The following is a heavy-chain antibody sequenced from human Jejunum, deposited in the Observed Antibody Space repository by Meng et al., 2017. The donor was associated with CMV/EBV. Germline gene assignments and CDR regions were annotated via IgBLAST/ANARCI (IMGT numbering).Heavy chain of an antibody. D-gene: IGHD4-17*01. CDR3: AREGELDYGDYGV. Sequence: SGFTFSSHSIAWGRQAPGKGLEWVSSISGFSTYIYYADSVKGRFNISRDNTKNSVYLQMNNLRAEDTAVYYCAREGELDYGDYGVWGQGTSVTVSS. CDR2: ISGFSTYI. V-gene: IGHV3-21*06. CDR1: GFTFSSHS. J-gene: IGHJ6*02.